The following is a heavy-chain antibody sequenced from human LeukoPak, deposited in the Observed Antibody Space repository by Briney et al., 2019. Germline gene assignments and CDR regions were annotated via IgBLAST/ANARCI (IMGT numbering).Heavy chain of an antibody. D-gene: IGHD6-19*01. V-gene: IGHV4-4*07. CDR2: IYTSGST. Sequence: SETLSLTCTVSSGSISSYYWSWIRQPAGKGLEWIGRIYTSGSTNYNPSLKSRVTMSVDTSKNQFSLKLSSVTAADTAVYYCVRAVAATAPDYFDYWGQGTLVTVSS. CDR3: VRAVAATAPDYFDY. CDR1: SGSISSYY. J-gene: IGHJ4*02.